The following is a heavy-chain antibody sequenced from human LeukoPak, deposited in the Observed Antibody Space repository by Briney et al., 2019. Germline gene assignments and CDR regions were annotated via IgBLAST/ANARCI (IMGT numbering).Heavy chain of an antibody. J-gene: IGHJ6*03. CDR3: ARDTYYDFWSGFGRGMDV. V-gene: IGHV1-46*01. D-gene: IGHD3-3*01. CDR1: GYTFTSYH. CDR2: INPSGGST. Sequence: GASVKVSCKASGYTFTSYHMHWVRQAPGQGLEWMGIINPSGGSTSYAQKFQGRVTMTRDTSTSTVYMELSSLRSEDTAVYYCARDTYYDFWSGFGRGMDVWGKGTTVTVSS.